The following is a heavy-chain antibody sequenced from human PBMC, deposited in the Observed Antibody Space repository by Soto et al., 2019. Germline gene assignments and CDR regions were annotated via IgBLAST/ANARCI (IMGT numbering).Heavy chain of an antibody. V-gene: IGHV1-2*02. J-gene: IGHJ4*02. CDR3: ARDDWAAAGIFDY. CDR2: INPNSGGT. D-gene: IGHD6-13*01. Sequence: ASVKVSCKASGYTFTGYYMHWVRQAPGQGLEWMGWINPNSGGTNYAQKLQGRVTMTTDTSTSTAYMELRSLRSDDTAVYYCARDDWAAAGIFDYWGQGTLVTVSS. CDR1: GYTFTGYY.